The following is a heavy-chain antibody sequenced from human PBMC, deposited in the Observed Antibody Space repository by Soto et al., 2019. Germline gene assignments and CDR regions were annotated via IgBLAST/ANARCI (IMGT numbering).Heavy chain of an antibody. CDR1: GFTFSSYA. CDR2: ISYDGSNK. J-gene: IGHJ6*02. Sequence: QVQLVESGGGVVQPGRSLRLSCAASGFTFSSYAMRWVRQAPGKGLEWVAVISYDGSNKYYADSVKGRFTISRDNSKNTLYLQMNSLRAEDTAVYYCARVLATRYYYYGMDVWGQGTTVTVSS. V-gene: IGHV3-30-3*01. CDR3: ARVLATRYYYYGMDV.